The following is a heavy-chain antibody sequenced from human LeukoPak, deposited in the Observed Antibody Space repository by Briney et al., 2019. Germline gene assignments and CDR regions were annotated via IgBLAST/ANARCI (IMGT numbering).Heavy chain of an antibody. CDR2: IIPIFDTP. Sequence: SVKVSCKASGGIFSSFTITWVRQAPGQGLEWMGGIIPIFDTPTYAQKFQGRVRITADESTSTAYLELSSLRSEDTAVYYCARTLGYCSGDSCFGNNWFDPWGQGTLVTVSS. V-gene: IGHV1-69*01. CDR1: GGIFSSFT. D-gene: IGHD2-15*01. CDR3: ARTLGYCSGDSCFGNNWFDP. J-gene: IGHJ5*02.